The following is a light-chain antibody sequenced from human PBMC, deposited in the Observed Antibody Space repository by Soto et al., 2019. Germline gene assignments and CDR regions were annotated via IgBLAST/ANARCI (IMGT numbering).Light chain of an antibody. J-gene: IGKJ1*01. V-gene: IGKV1-5*01. CDR3: QQSDTTPWT. CDR1: QSISSW. CDR2: DAS. Sequence: GARVTITCRASQSISSWLAWYQQKPGKAPKLLIYDASSLESGVPSRFSGSGSGTEFTLTISSLQPEDFATYYCQQSDTTPWTFGQGTKVDIK.